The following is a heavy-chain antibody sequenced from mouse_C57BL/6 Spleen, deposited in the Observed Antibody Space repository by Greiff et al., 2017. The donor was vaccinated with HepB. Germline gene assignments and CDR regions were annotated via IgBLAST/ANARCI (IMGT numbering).Heavy chain of an antibody. CDR2: ISDGGSYT. J-gene: IGHJ1*03. V-gene: IGHV5-4*01. CDR3: ARSTMIHWYFDV. CDR1: GFTFSSYA. D-gene: IGHD2-4*01. Sequence: DVQLVESGGGLVKPGGSLKLSCAASGFTFSSYAMSWVRQTPEKRLEWVATISDGGSYTYYPDNVKGRFTISRDNAKNNLYLQMSHLKSEDTAMYYCARSTMIHWYFDVWGTGTTVTVSS.